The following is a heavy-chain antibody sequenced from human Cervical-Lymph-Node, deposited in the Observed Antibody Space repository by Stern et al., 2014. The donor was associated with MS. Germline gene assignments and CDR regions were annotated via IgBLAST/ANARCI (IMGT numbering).Heavy chain of an antibody. J-gene: IGHJ5*02. CDR3: ARGPLMRGWFDP. V-gene: IGHV1-46*01. CDR1: EDTFTDYY. CDR2: INPSSGSA. Sequence: VQLVQSGADVKKPGASVRVSCKTSEDTFTDYYIHWVRQAPGQGLQWMGVINPSSGSATYAQKFQGRATMTRDKTTTTVYMELSSLRSEDTAVYYCARGPLMRGWFDPWGQGTLVTVSS.